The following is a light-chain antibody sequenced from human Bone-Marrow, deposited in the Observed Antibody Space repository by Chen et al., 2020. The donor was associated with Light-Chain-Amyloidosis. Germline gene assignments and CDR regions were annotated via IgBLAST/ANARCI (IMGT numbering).Light chain of an antibody. CDR2: DAS. CDR1: QGLNNK. J-gene: IGKJ4*01. V-gene: IGKV3-15*01. CDR3: QQYNDWPLT. Sequence: EIVMTQSPATLSLSPGERATLSCGASQGLNNKLAWYQQKPGQAPRLLIYDASTRATDIPSRFRGSGPGTEFTLTITSLTSEDFALYYCQQYNDWPLTFGGGTKVE.